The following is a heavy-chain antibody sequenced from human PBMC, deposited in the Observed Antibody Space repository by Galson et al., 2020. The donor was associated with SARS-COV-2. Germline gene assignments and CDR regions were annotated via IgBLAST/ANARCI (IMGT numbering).Heavy chain of an antibody. D-gene: IGHD2-2*01. Sequence: ETGGSLRLSCAASGFIFGSYWMSWVRQAPGKGQEWVANIKQDGSEKYYVDSVKGRLTISRDNAKNSLYLQMNSLRAEDTDVYYCARDQDCSSTSCYYYGMDVWGQGTTVTVSS. CDR3: ARDQDCSSTSCYYYGMDV. CDR2: IKQDGSEK. CDR1: GFIFGSYW. V-gene: IGHV3-7*03. J-gene: IGHJ6*02.